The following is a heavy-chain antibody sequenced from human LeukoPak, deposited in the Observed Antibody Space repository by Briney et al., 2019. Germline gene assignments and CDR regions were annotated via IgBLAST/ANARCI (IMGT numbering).Heavy chain of an antibody. CDR3: ARQHRSWRYYFDY. V-gene: IGHV4-39*01. CDR2: IYYSGST. D-gene: IGHD6-13*01. CDR1: GGSISSSSYY. Sequence: SETLSLTCTVSGGSISSSSYYWGWIRQPPGKGLEWIGSIYYSGSTYYNPSLKSRVTISVDTSKNQFSLKLSSATAADTAVYYCARQHRSWRYYFDYWGQGTLVTVSS. J-gene: IGHJ4*02.